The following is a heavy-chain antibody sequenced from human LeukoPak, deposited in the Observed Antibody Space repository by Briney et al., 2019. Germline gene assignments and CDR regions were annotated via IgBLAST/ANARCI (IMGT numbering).Heavy chain of an antibody. V-gene: IGHV4-4*07. CDR2: IYSSGST. CDR1: GVSISRYY. Sequence: SQTLSLTCTVSGVSISRYYWSWIRQPAGKGLEWIGRIYSSGSTTYNPSLKSRVTMSIDTSKNQFSLKLSFVTAADTAVYYCARDSGTTGEVKFDPWGQGTLVTVSS. D-gene: IGHD3-10*01. CDR3: ARDSGTTGEVKFDP. J-gene: IGHJ5*02.